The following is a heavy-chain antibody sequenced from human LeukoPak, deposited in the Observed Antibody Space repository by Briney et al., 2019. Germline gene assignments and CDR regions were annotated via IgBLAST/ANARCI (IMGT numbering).Heavy chain of an antibody. V-gene: IGHV5-51*01. CDR3: ARPPYDSSGYYDY. CDR2: IYPGDSDT. J-gene: IGHJ4*02. Sequence: TGESLKISCKGSGYSCTSYWIGWVRQMPGKGLEWMGIIYPGDSDTRYSPSFQGQVTISADKSISTAYLQWSSLKASDTAMYYCARPPYDSSGYYDYWGQGTLVTVSS. D-gene: IGHD3-22*01. CDR1: GYSCTSYW.